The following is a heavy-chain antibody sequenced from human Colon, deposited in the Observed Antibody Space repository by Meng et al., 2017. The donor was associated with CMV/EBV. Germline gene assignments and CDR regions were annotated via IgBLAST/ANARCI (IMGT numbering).Heavy chain of an antibody. J-gene: IGHJ4*02. D-gene: IGHD6-6*01. CDR3: VRGSDFDN. V-gene: IGHV3-23*03. Sequence: GESLKISCAASGFSFSTFGMTWVRQAPGKGLGWVALINGGIGLTTYYGDSVKGRFTVSRDNSKNTLYLQMSSLRDDDTAMYYCVRGSDFDNWGQGTLVTVSS. CDR2: INGGIGLTT. CDR1: GFSFSTFG.